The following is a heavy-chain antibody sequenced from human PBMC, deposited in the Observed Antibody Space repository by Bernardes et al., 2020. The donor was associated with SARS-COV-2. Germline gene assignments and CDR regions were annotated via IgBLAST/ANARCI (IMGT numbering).Heavy chain of an antibody. D-gene: IGHD5-12*01. Sequence: ASVKVSCKASGYSFSSYGIIWVRQAPGQGLEWMGWINAGNGNTKYSQKFQGRVTITRDTSASTAYMELSSLRSEDTAVYYCARGEDIVATIFLSYYYYGMDVWGQGTTVTVSS. CDR2: INAGNGNT. CDR3: ARGEDIVATIFLSYYYYGMDV. J-gene: IGHJ6*02. V-gene: IGHV1-3*01. CDR1: GYSFSSYG.